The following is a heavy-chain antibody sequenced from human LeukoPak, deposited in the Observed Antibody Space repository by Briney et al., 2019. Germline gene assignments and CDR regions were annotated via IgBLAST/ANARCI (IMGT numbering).Heavy chain of an antibody. CDR1: GGSISSYY. Sequence: SETLSLTCTVAGGSISSYYWSWIRQPPGKGLEWIAYIYYSGSTNYNPSLKSRVTISVDTSKNQFSLKLSSVTAADTAVYYCARGLKRIQLWSRAFAFDIWGQGTMVTVSS. CDR2: IYYSGST. V-gene: IGHV4-59*12. J-gene: IGHJ3*02. D-gene: IGHD5-18*01. CDR3: ARGLKRIQLWSRAFAFDI.